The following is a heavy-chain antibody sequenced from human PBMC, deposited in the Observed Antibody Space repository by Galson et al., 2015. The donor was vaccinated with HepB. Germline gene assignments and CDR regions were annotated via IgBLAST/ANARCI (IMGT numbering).Heavy chain of an antibody. Sequence: SLRLSCAASGFTFSSYEMNWVRQAPGKGLKWVSYISSSGSTIYYADSVKGRFTISRDNAKNSLYLQMNSLRAEDTAVYYCASAPDYDSSGYYGDAFDIWGQGTMVTVSS. D-gene: IGHD3-22*01. CDR2: ISSSGSTI. CDR1: GFTFSSYE. J-gene: IGHJ3*02. CDR3: ASAPDYDSSGYYGDAFDI. V-gene: IGHV3-48*03.